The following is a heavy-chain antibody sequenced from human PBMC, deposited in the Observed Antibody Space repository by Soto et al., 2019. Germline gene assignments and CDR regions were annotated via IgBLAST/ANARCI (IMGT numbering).Heavy chain of an antibody. J-gene: IGHJ6*02. CDR2: INPNSGGT. Sequence: ASVKVSCKASGYTFTGYYMHWVRQAPGQGLEWMGWINPNSGGTNYAQKFQGRVTMTTDTSISTAYMELSRLRSDDTAVYYCARVNGRRTDYYYYGMDVWGQGTTVTVSS. CDR1: GYTFTGYY. V-gene: IGHV1-2*02. D-gene: IGHD1-1*01. CDR3: ARVNGRRTDYYYYGMDV.